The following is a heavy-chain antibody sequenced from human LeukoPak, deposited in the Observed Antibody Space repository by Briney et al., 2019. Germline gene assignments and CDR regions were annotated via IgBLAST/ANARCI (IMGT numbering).Heavy chain of an antibody. J-gene: IGHJ3*02. CDR2: IYHSGST. CDR1: GYSLSSGYY. D-gene: IGHD1-26*01. Sequence: PSETLSLTCTVSGYSLSSGYYWGWIRQPPGKGLEWIGSIYHSGSTYYNPSLKSRVTISVDTSKNQFSLKLSSVTAADTAVYYCARDGVVGATTAFDIWGQGTMVTVSS. V-gene: IGHV4-38-2*02. CDR3: ARDGVVGATTAFDI.